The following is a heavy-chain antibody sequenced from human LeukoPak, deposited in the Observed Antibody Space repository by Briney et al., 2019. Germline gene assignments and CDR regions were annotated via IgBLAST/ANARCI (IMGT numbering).Heavy chain of an antibody. J-gene: IGHJ4*02. CDR2: ISGSGGST. Sequence: PGGSLRLSCAASGFTFSSYAMSWVRQAPGKGLEWVSAISGSGGSTYYADSVKGRFTISRDNSKNTLYLQMNSLRAEDTAVYYCAKGDIVVVPAANPGFDYWGQGTLVTVSS. V-gene: IGHV3-23*01. CDR1: GFTFSSYA. D-gene: IGHD2-2*01. CDR3: AKGDIVVVPAANPGFDY.